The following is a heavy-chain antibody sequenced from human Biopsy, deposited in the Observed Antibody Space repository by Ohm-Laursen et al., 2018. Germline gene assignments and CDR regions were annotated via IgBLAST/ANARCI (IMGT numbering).Heavy chain of an antibody. Sequence: LSLTCAASGFTFSSYSMNWVRQAPGKGLEWVSFISSGSSPIYYADSVKSRFTISRGDAKNSLYLQMNSLRAEDTAVFYCARHGSQGYCTGGSCVDYWGQGALVTVSS. CDR3: ARHGSQGYCTGGSCVDY. CDR1: GFTFSSYS. CDR2: ISSGSSPI. J-gene: IGHJ4*02. V-gene: IGHV3-48*01. D-gene: IGHD2-15*01.